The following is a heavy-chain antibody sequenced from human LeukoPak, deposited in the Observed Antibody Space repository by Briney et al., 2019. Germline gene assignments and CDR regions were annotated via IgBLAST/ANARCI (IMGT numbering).Heavy chain of an antibody. CDR1: GGSISSHY. D-gene: IGHD2-2*01. Sequence: PSETLSLTCTVSGGSISSHYWSWIRQPPGRGLEGIVYTYYSGSTNYNPSLKSRVTISVDTSKNQFSLKLSSVTAADTAVYYCARESCSSTSCYERNYMDVWGKGTTVTVSS. CDR2: TYYSGST. CDR3: ARESCSSTSCYERNYMDV. V-gene: IGHV4-59*11. J-gene: IGHJ6*03.